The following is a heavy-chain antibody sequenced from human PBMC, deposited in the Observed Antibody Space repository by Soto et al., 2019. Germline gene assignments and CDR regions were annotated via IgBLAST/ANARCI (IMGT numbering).Heavy chain of an antibody. CDR3: ARDFWDY. CDR2: ISSGSGSI. D-gene: IGHD3-3*01. V-gene: IGHV3-48*02. Sequence: EVQLVESGGGLVQPGGSLRLSCAASGFTFTAYSMNWVRQAPGKGLEWVSYISSGSGSIYYADSVEGRFTISRDDAKNSLYLQMNSLRDEDTAVYYCARDFWDYWGQGTVVTVSS. CDR1: GFTFTAYS. J-gene: IGHJ4*02.